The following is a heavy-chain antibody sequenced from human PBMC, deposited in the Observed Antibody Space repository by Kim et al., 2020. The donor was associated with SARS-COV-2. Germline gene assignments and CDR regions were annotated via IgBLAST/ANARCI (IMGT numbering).Heavy chain of an antibody. D-gene: IGHD3-16*01. J-gene: IGHJ3*02. CDR3: ARSGGGNPKPDAFDI. V-gene: IGHV5-51*01. CDR2: IYPGDSDT. CDR1: GYSFTSYW. Sequence: GESLKISCKGSGYSFTSYWIGWVRQMPGKGLEWMGIIYPGDSDTRYSPSFQGQVPITADKSISTVYLQWSSLKASDTAMYYCARSGGGNPKPDAFDIWGQGTMVTVSS.